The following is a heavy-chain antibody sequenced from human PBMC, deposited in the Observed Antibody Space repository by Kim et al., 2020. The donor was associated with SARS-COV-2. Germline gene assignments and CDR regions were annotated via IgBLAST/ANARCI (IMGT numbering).Heavy chain of an antibody. D-gene: IGHD6-13*01. J-gene: IGHJ3*02. Sequence: KSRVTISVDTSKNQFSLKLSSVTAADTAVYYCARDIQDSSSWYPYDAFDIWGQGTMVTVSS. CDR3: ARDIQDSSSWYPYDAFDI. V-gene: IGHV4-30-2*04.